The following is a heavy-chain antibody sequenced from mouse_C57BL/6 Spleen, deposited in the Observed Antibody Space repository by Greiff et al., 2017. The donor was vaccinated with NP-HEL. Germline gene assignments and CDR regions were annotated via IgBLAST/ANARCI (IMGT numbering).Heavy chain of an antibody. CDR3: ARGRYDYGRYFDY. CDR2: INPSNGGT. D-gene: IGHD2-4*01. V-gene: IGHV1-53*01. CDR1: GYTFTSYW. J-gene: IGHJ2*01. Sequence: VQLQQPGTELVKPGASVKLSCKASGYTFTSYWMHWVKQRPGQGLEWIGNINPSNGGTNYNEKFKSKATLTVDKSSSTAYMQLSSLTSEDSAVYYCARGRYDYGRYFDYWGQGTTLTVSS.